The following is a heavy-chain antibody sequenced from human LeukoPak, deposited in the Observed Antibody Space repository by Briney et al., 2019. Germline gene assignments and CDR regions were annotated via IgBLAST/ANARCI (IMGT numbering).Heavy chain of an antibody. D-gene: IGHD2-2*01. CDR1: LYTFSSYG. Sequence: PGGSLRLSCAHSLYTFSSYGTDWVRQAPGKGLEWVAVISYDGSNKYYADSVKGRFTISRDNSKNTLYLQMNSLRAEDTAVYYCAKDMQALSDPDRFDYWGQGTLVTVSS. CDR2: ISYDGSNK. V-gene: IGHV3-30*18. J-gene: IGHJ4*02. CDR3: AKDMQALSDPDRFDY.